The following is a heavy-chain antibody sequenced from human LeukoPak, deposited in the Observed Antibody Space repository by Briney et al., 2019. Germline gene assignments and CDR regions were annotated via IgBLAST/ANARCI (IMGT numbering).Heavy chain of an antibody. CDR2: IYTSGST. D-gene: IGHD2-15*01. CDR3: ARDIVVVVAATTGDYYYYGMDV. V-gene: IGHV4-4*07. CDR1: GGSISSYY. J-gene: IGHJ6*02. Sequence: SETLSLTCTVSGGSISSYYWSWIRQPAGKGLEWIGRIYTSGSTNYNPSLKSRVTMSVDTSKNQFSLKRSSVTAADTAVYYCARDIVVVVAATTGDYYYYGMDVWGQGTTVTVSS.